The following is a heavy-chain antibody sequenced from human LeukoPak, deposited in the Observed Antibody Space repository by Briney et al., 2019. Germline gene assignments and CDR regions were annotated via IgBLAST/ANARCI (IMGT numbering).Heavy chain of an antibody. J-gene: IGHJ4*02. V-gene: IGHV1-2*06. CDR3: AKDLAGTTSFDY. Sequence: ASVKVSCKASGYTFTGYYMHWVRQAPGQGLEWMGRINPNSGGTNYAQKFQGRVTMTRDTSISTAYMELSRLRSDDTAVYYCAKDLAGTTSFDYWGQGTLVTVSS. D-gene: IGHD1-7*01. CDR1: GYTFTGYY. CDR2: INPNSGGT.